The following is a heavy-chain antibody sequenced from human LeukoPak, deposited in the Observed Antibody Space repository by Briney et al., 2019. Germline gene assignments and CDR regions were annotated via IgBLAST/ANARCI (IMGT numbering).Heavy chain of an antibody. V-gene: IGHV1-69*01. J-gene: IGHJ6*03. CDR2: IIPIFGTA. Sequence: SVKVSCKASGGTFSSYAISWVRQAPGQGLEWMGGIIPIFGTANYAQKFQGRVTITADESTSTAYMELSSLRSEDTAVYYCARLLQATDPRGCYYYMDVWGKGTTVTISS. CDR3: ARLLQATDPRGCYYYMDV. D-gene: IGHD3-22*01. CDR1: GGTFSSYA.